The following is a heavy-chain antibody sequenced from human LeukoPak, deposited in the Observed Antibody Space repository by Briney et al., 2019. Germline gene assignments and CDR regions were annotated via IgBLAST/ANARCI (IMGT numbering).Heavy chain of an antibody. D-gene: IGHD2-15*01. CDR1: GGSVSSYY. CDR3: ARKISYISVFDY. CDR2: ISDSGST. Sequence: PSETLSLTCTVSGGSVSSYYWSWIRQRQGQGLEWIGYISDSGSTNYNPFLKSRITISVDTAGNQFSLWLSSVTAADTAVYYCARKISYISVFDYWGQGTLVTVSS. V-gene: IGHV4-59*02. J-gene: IGHJ4*02.